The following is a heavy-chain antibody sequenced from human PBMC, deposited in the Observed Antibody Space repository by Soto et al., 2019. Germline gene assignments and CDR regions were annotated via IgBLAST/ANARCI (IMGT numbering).Heavy chain of an antibody. CDR3: ARRPGGYRDYDYMDV. Sequence: EVQLVESGGGLVQPGGSLRLSCAASGFTFSSYAMHWVRQAPGKGLEYVSAISSNGGSTYYANSVKGRFTISRDNSKNMLYLQMGSLRAEDMAVYYCARRPGGYRDYDYMDVWGKGTTVTVSS. CDR1: GFTFSSYA. J-gene: IGHJ6*03. D-gene: IGHD2-15*01. V-gene: IGHV3-64*01. CDR2: ISSNGGST.